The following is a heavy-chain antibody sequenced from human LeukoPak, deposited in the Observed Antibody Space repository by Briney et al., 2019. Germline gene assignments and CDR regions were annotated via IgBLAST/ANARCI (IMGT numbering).Heavy chain of an antibody. Sequence: GASVKVSCKASGYTFTSYAMHWVRQALGQRLGWMGWIHAGNGNTKYSQKFQGRVTITRDTSASTAYMELSSLRSEDTAVDYCARDQQLLDYWGQGTLVTVSS. J-gene: IGHJ4*02. D-gene: IGHD6-13*01. V-gene: IGHV1-3*01. CDR2: IHAGNGNT. CDR3: ARDQQLLDY. CDR1: GYTFTSYA.